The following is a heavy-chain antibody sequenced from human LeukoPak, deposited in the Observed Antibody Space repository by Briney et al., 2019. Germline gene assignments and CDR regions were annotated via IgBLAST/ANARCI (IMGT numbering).Heavy chain of an antibody. D-gene: IGHD3-3*01. J-gene: IGHJ6*03. Sequence: KPGGSLRLSCAASGFTFSSYSMNWVRQAPGKGLEWVSSISTSSSYIYYADSVKGRFTISRDNSKNSLYLQMNSLRAEDTAVYYCASANPILLDYYYYYYMDVWGKGTTVTVSS. CDR1: GFTFSSYS. CDR3: ASANPILLDYYYYYYMDV. CDR2: ISTSSSYI. V-gene: IGHV3-21*01.